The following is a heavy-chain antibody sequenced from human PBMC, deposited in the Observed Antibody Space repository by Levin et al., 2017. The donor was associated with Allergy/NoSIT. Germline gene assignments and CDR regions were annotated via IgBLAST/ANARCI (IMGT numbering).Heavy chain of an antibody. CDR1: GYKLSDYA. V-gene: IGHV7-4-1*02. CDR3: ARDGGVVRSFQYNHMDV. J-gene: IGHJ6*03. CDR2: ININTGTP. D-gene: IGHD3-3*01. Sequence: AGESLKISCKASGYKLSDYAMNWVRQAPGQGLEWMGWININTGTPTYAQGFTGRFVFSFDTSLGTAYLQISSLKADDTAVYYCARDGGVVRSFQYNHMDVWGKGTAVTVSS.